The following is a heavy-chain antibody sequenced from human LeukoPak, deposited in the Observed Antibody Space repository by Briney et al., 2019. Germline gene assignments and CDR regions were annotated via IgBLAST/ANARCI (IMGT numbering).Heavy chain of an antibody. J-gene: IGHJ4*02. CDR2: ISDIGSI. Sequence: NPSETLSLTCAVYGGSFSGYYWSWIRQPPGKGLEWIAYISDIGSINYNPSLKSRVTISLDTSKNQFSLKLSSVTAADTAVYYCAGHHPRNTVDFWGQGTLVTVSS. D-gene: IGHD2/OR15-2a*01. V-gene: IGHV4-59*08. CDR3: AGHHPRNTVDF. CDR1: GGSFSGYY.